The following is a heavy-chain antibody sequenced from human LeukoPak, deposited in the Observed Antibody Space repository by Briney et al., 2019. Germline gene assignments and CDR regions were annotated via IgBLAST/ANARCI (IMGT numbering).Heavy chain of an antibody. D-gene: IGHD3-22*01. CDR1: GFTFSSYA. CDR3: ARPYDSSGYYPHGAFDI. J-gene: IGHJ3*02. CDR2: ISGSGGST. Sequence: GGSLRLSCAASGFTFSSYAMSWVRQAPGKGLEWVSAISGSGGSTYYADSVKGRFTISRDNSKNTLYLQMNSLRAEDTAVYYCARPYDSSGYYPHGAFDIWGQGTMVTVSS. V-gene: IGHV3-23*01.